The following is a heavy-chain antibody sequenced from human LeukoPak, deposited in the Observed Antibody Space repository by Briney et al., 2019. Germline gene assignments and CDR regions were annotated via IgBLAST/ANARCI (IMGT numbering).Heavy chain of an antibody. Sequence: PSETLSLTCTVSGGSISSYYWSWIRQPPGKGLEWIGYIYYSGSTNYNPSLKSRVTISVDTSKNQFSLKLSSVTAADTAVYYCARMYYDILTGYYLGGLYYYMDVWGKGTTVTISS. CDR2: IYYSGST. J-gene: IGHJ6*03. D-gene: IGHD3-9*01. CDR1: GGSISSYY. V-gene: IGHV4-59*01. CDR3: ARMYYDILTGYYLGGLYYYMDV.